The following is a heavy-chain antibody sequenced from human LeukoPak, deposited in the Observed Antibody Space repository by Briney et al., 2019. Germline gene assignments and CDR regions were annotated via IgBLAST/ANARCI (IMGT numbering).Heavy chain of an antibody. Sequence: SVKVSCKASGGTCSSYAISWVRQAPGQGLEWMGGIIPIFGTANYAQKFQGRVTITADESTSTAYMELSSLRSEDTAVYYCARDGTYYYDSSGYYGVDYWGQGTLVTVSS. CDR2: IIPIFGTA. CDR3: ARDGTYYYDSSGYYGVDY. J-gene: IGHJ4*02. V-gene: IGHV1-69*13. CDR1: GGTCSSYA. D-gene: IGHD3-22*01.